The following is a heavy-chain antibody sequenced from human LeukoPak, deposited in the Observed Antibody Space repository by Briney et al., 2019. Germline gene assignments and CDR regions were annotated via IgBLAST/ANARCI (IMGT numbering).Heavy chain of an antibody. CDR3: ARHPNYPDTSGIAVADHLSVFDY. CDR2: IRSKAYGETA. D-gene: IGHD6-19*01. Sequence: GGSLRLSCTASGFTFGDYAMSWIRQAPGKGLEWVGFIRSKAYGETADYAASVKGRFTISRDDSKAIAYLQMNSLKTEDTAVYHCARHPNYPDTSGIAVADHLSVFDYWGQGTLVTVSS. CDR1: GFTFGDYA. V-gene: IGHV3-49*03. J-gene: IGHJ4*02.